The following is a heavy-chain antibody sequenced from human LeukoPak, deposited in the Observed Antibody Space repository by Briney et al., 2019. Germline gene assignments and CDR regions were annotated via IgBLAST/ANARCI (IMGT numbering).Heavy chain of an antibody. J-gene: IGHJ6*03. V-gene: IGHV4-39*07. CDR1: GGSISSSSYH. D-gene: IGHD4-11*01. Sequence: SETLSLTCTVSGGSISSSSYHWGWIRQPPGKGLEWIGAMDYVGSTYYKPSLKGRITTSVDTSKNQFSLKLSSVTAADTAVYYCARSRLETVTTYDYYYMDVWGKGTTVTVSS. CDR2: MDYVGST. CDR3: ARSRLETVTTYDYYYMDV.